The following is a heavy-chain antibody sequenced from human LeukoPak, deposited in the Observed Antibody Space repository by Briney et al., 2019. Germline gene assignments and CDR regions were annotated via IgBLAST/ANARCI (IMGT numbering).Heavy chain of an antibody. D-gene: IGHD5-12*01. CDR1: GFIFSSYW. V-gene: IGHV3-23*01. CDR3: AKDSGGGGY. CDR2: ISGSGGST. Sequence: GGSLRLSCAASGFIFSSYWMTWVRQAPGKGLEWVSAISGSGGSTCYTDSVKGRFTISRDNSKNTLYLQMNSLRAEDTAIYYCAKDSGGGGYWGQGTLVTVSS. J-gene: IGHJ4*02.